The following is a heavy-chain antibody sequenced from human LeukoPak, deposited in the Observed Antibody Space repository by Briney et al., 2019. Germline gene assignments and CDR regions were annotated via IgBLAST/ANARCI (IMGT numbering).Heavy chain of an antibody. V-gene: IGHV4-39*01. CDR3: ARRPGSSAYPHYFGMDV. J-gene: IGHJ6*02. Sequence: PSETLSLTFIVSGDSISSSSYYWGWIRQPPGKGLEWIGSIYYSESTYYNPSLKSRVTISVDTSKNQFSLKLNSVTAADTAVYYCARRPGSSAYPHYFGMDVWGQGTSVTVSS. CDR1: GDSISSSSYY. CDR2: IYYSEST. D-gene: IGHD3-22*01.